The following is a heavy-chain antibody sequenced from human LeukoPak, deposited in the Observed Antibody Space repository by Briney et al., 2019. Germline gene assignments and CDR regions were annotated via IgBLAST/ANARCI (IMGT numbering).Heavy chain of an antibody. J-gene: IGHJ4*02. Sequence: PAGSLRLSCEASGFTFDDYTMHSVRQAPGKGLEWVSLISWDGGSTYYADSVKGRFTISRDNSKNSLYLQMNSLRTEDTALYYCAKSSGYYLYYFDYWGQGTLVTVSS. CDR3: AKSSGYYLYYFDY. CDR1: GFTFDDYT. D-gene: IGHD3-22*01. V-gene: IGHV3-43*01. CDR2: ISWDGGST.